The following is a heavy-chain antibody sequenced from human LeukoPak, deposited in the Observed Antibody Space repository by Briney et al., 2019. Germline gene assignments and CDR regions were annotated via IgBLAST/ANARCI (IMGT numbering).Heavy chain of an antibody. CDR1: GFTFSSYA. D-gene: IGHD6-13*01. J-gene: IGHJ4*02. V-gene: IGHV3-30-3*01. CDR3: ARSLEQQLVG. CDR2: ISYDGSNK. Sequence: PGGSLRLSCAASGFTFSSYAMHWVRQAPGKGLEWVAVISYDGSNKYYADSVKGRLTISRDNSKNTLYLQMNSLRAEDTAVYYCARSLEQQLVGWGQGTLVTVSS.